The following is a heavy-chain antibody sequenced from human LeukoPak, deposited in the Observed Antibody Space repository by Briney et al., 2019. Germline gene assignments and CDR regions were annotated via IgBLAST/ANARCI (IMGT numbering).Heavy chain of an antibody. Sequence: GGSLRLSCAASGFSLGDYWMSWVRQAPGKGLEWVANINEAGTMKSVADSVKGRFTISRDNTKNSLYLEMNSLRAEDTAVYYCARGGGYCSTASCLNFDYWGQGTLVTVSS. CDR2: INEAGTMK. V-gene: IGHV3-7*01. CDR1: GFSLGDYW. J-gene: IGHJ4*02. CDR3: ARGGGYCSTASCLNFDY. D-gene: IGHD2-2*01.